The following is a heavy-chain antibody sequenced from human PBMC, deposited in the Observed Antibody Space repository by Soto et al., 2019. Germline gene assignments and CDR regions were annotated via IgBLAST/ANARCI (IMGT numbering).Heavy chain of an antibody. D-gene: IGHD4-17*01. V-gene: IGHV1-69*12. CDR1: GGTFSSYA. CDR2: IIPIFGTA. Sequence: QVQLVQSGAEVKKPGSSVKVSCKASGGTFSSYAISWVRQAPGQGLEWMGGIIPIFGTANYAQKFQGRVTITADESTSTAYMERSSLRSEDTAVYYCARDLSPVFYGDYVFWGQGTLVTVSS. J-gene: IGHJ4*02. CDR3: ARDLSPVFYGDYVF.